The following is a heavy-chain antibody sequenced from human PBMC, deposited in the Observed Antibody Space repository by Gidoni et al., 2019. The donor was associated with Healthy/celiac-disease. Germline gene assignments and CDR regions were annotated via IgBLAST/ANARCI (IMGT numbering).Heavy chain of an antibody. CDR3: ARGLTTVTAYYYYGMDV. V-gene: IGHV7-4-1*02. J-gene: IGHJ6*02. D-gene: IGHD4-17*01. Sequence: QVQLVQSGSELQKPGASVKVSCKASGYTFTSYAMNWVRQAPGQGLEWMGWINTNTGNPTYAQGFTGRFVFSLDTSVSTAYLQISSLKAEDTAVYYCARGLTTVTAYYYYGMDVWGQGTTVTVSS. CDR1: GYTFTSYA. CDR2: INTNTGNP.